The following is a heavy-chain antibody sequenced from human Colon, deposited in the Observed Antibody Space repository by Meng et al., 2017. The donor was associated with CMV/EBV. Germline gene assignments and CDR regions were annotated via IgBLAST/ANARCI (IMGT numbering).Heavy chain of an antibody. CDR2: INPNSGGT. V-gene: IGHV1-2*02. J-gene: IGHJ4*02. D-gene: IGHD6-19*01. CDR1: GYTFTGYY. CDR3: ARGRIGVTGPSPGPDY. Sequence: ASVKVSCKASGYTFTGYYMHWVRQAPGQGLEWMGWINPNSGGTNYAQKFQGRVAMTTDTSISTAYLEVTSLASDDTAVYYCARGRIGVTGPSPGPDYWGQGALVTVSS.